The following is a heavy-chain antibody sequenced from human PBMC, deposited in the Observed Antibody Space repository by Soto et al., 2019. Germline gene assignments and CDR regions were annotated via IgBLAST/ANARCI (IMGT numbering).Heavy chain of an antibody. CDR3: AKDVHYDIVTGIDYVDH. J-gene: IGHJ1*01. CDR1: GFTFSSYA. Sequence: EVQLLESGGGLVQPGGSLKISCAVSGFTFSSYAMSWVRQAPGKGLEWVSGISGTGRVTNYAESVKGRFTISRDNPKNTLSLEMKSLRAEDTAVYDCAKDVHYDIVTGIDYVDHLGQGTLVTVSS. CDR2: ISGTGRVT. V-gene: IGHV3-23*01. D-gene: IGHD3-9*01.